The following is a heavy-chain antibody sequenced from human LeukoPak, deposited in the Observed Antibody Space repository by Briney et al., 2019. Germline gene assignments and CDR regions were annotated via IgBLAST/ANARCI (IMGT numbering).Heavy chain of an antibody. J-gene: IGHJ4*02. CDR3: ARWHSHGRYFDY. CDR2: TSDSGGHT. Sequence: SETLSLTCTVSGGSISGYYWNWIRQPPGQGLEWIGYTSDSGGHTDYKPSLKSRVAISVDTSKNQFSLKLTFATAADAAVYYCARWHSHGRYFDYWGQGALVTVSS. D-gene: IGHD2-21*01. V-gene: IGHV4-59*01. CDR1: GGSISGYY.